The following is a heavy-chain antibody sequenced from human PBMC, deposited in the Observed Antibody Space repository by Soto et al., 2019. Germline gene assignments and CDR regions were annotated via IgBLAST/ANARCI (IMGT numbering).Heavy chain of an antibody. CDR1: GFSLSTSGVG. D-gene: IGHD6-19*01. V-gene: IGHV2-5*01. Sequence: SGPTLVNPTQTLTPTCTFSGFSLSTSGVGVGWIRQPPGKALEWLALIYWNDDKRYSPSLKSRLTITKDTSKNQVVLTMTNMDPVDTATYYCAHRPSGWYLFDYWGQGTLVTVSS. J-gene: IGHJ4*02. CDR3: AHRPSGWYLFDY. CDR2: IYWNDDK.